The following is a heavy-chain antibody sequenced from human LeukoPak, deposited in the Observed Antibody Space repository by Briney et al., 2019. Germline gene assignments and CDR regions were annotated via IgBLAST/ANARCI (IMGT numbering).Heavy chain of an antibody. CDR1: GYTFTGYY. Sequence: ASVEVSCKASGYTFTGYYMHWVRQAPGQGLEWMGWINPNSGGTNYAQKFQGRVTMTRDTSISTAYMELSRLRSDDTAVYYCASTRPFSSSFDYWGQGTLVTVSS. V-gene: IGHV1-2*02. CDR3: ASTRPFSSSFDY. J-gene: IGHJ4*02. CDR2: INPNSGGT. D-gene: IGHD6-6*01.